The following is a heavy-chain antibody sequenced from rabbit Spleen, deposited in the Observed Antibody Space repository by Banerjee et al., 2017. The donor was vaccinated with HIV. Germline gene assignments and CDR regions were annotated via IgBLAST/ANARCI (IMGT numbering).Heavy chain of an antibody. Sequence: QEQLEESGGDLVKPGASLTLTCTASGVSFSSNHYMCWVRQAPGKGLEWIACIEGGSSAFSYFASWAKGRFTISKTSSTTVTLQMTSLTDADTATYFCARSYTSNNWPIGYNLWGQGTLVTVS. J-gene: IGHJ4*01. V-gene: IGHV1S45*01. CDR3: ARSYTSNNWPIGYNL. D-gene: IGHD3-1*01. CDR1: GVSFSSNHY. CDR2: IEGGSSAFS.